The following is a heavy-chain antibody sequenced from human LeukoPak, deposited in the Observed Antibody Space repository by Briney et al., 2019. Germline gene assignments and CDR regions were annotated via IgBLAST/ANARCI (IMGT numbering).Heavy chain of an antibody. J-gene: IGHJ4*02. CDR1: GFTFSTCL. D-gene: IGHD2-8*02. Sequence: GGSLRLSCAVSGFTFSTCLMTWVRQAPGRGMEWVSTISGSDTTTYYADSVKGRFAISRDNSKNTLFLQMNSMRAEDTAVYYCAKRPHCTGPGCHHIEYWGQGTLVTVSS. CDR2: ISGSDTTT. CDR3: AKRPHCTGPGCHHIEY. V-gene: IGHV3-23*01.